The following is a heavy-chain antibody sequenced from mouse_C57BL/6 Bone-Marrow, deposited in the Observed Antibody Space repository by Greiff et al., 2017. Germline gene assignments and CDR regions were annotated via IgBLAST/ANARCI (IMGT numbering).Heavy chain of an antibody. Sequence: QLQQSGAELARPGASVKLSCKASGYTFTSYGISWVKQRTGQGLEWIGEIYPRSGNTYYNEKFKGKATLTADKSSSTAYMELRSLTSEDSAVYFCARFPIYYYGSAWFAYWGQGTLVTVSA. J-gene: IGHJ3*01. V-gene: IGHV1-81*01. CDR3: ARFPIYYYGSAWFAY. CDR1: GYTFTSYG. CDR2: IYPRSGNT. D-gene: IGHD1-1*01.